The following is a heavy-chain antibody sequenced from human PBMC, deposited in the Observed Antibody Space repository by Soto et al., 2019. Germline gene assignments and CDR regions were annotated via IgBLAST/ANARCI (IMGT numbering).Heavy chain of an antibody. CDR2: INTDGSST. CDR3: ARQPGSSSSI. CDR1: EFNFINYG. V-gene: IGHV3-74*01. Sequence: TGGPIRHPCGAFEFNFINYGVHWVRQAPGKGLVWVSRINTDGSSTTYADSVKGRFTNSRDNAKNTLYLQMNSLRAEDTAVYYCARQPGSSSSIWGQGTLVTVSS. D-gene: IGHD6-6*01. J-gene: IGHJ4*02.